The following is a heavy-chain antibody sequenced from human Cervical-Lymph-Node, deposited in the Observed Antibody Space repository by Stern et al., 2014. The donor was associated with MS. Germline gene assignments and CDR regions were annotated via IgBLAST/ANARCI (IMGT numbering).Heavy chain of an antibody. CDR2: IYYSGRN. Sequence: QLQLQESGPGLVKPSETLSLTCTVSGDSINSGDFYWSWVRQSPGKGLEWIGYIYYSGRNYNNPSLKIRVTMSIDTSTNQFSLNLTSVTAADTALYYCARMKTGLRENRGFDFWGQGTQVTVSS. V-gene: IGHV4-30-4*01. D-gene: IGHD4-17*01. CDR1: GDSINSGDFY. J-gene: IGHJ4*02. CDR3: ARMKTGLRENRGFDF.